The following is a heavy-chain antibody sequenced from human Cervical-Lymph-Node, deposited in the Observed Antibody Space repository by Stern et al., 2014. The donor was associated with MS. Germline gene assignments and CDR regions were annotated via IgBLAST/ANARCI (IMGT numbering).Heavy chain of an antibody. D-gene: IGHD5-24*01. CDR2: IYSGGST. CDR1: GFTVSSNY. V-gene: IGHV3-66*01. Sequence: VQLLESGGGLVQPGGSLRLSCAASGFTVSSNYMNWVRQAPGKGLEWVSVIYSGGSTYYADFVKGRFTISRDSSKNTLYLQMHSLRVEDTAVYYCARAVGDGSLLFGGQGTLVIVSS. CDR3: ARAVGDGSLLF. J-gene: IGHJ4*02.